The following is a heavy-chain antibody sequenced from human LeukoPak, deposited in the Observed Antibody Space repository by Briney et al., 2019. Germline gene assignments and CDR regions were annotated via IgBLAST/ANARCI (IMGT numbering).Heavy chain of an antibody. V-gene: IGHV3-15*01. CDR1: GFTFSNAW. CDR3: TTPSDDSSGYSYDI. CDR2: IKSKTDGGTT. J-gene: IGHJ3*02. D-gene: IGHD3-22*01. Sequence: GGSLRLSCAASGFTFSNAWMSWVRQAPGKGLEWVGRIKSKTDGGTTDYAAPVKGRFTISRDDSKNTLYLQMNSLKTEDTAVYYCTTPSDDSSGYSYDIWGQGTMVTVSS.